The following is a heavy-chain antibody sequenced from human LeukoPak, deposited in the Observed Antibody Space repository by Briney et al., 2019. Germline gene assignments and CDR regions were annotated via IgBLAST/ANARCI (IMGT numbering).Heavy chain of an antibody. CDR3: AREREGALENWFDP. D-gene: IGHD1-1*01. J-gene: IGHJ5*02. CDR2: IYYSGST. CDR1: GGSISSYY. V-gene: IGHV4-59*01. Sequence: SETLSLTCTVSGGSISSYYWSWIRQPPGKGLEWIGYIYYSGSTNYNPSLKSRVTISVDTSKNQFSLKPSSVTAADTAMYYCAREREGALENWFDPWGQGTLVTVSS.